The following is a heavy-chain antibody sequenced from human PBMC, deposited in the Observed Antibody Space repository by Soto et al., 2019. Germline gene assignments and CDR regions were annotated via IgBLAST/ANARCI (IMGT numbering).Heavy chain of an antibody. CDR2: IIPILGIA. V-gene: IGHV1-69*08. D-gene: IGHD3-10*01. CDR3: ERDSGPQNWFDP. J-gene: IGHJ5*02. CDR1: GGTFSSYT. Sequence: QVQLVQSGAEVKKPGSSVKVSCKASGGTFSSYTISWVRQAPGQGLEWMGRIIPILGIANYAQKFQGRVTITADKSTSTAYMELSSLRSEDTAVYYCERDSGPQNWFDPWGQGTLVTVSS.